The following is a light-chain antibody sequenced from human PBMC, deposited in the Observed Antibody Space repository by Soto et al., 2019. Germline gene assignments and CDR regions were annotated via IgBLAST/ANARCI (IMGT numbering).Light chain of an antibody. V-gene: IGKV1-39*01. CDR2: AAS. Sequence: DIQMTQSPSSLSASVGDRVTITCRAGQSITTYLNWYQQKPGQAPTLLIYAASSLQSGVPSRFSGSGSGTEFTLTISSLQSEDSATYYCQERYTTPYTFGQGTKLEI. J-gene: IGKJ2*01. CDR3: QERYTTPYT. CDR1: QSITTY.